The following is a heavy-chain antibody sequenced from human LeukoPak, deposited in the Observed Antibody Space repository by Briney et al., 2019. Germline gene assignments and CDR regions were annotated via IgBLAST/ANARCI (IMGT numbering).Heavy chain of an antibody. D-gene: IGHD6-13*01. Sequence: PGGSLRLSCAASGFTLSNYAMHWVRQAPGKGLEWVAVIWYDGSNKYYADSVKGRFTISRDNSKNTLYLQMNSLRAEDTAVYYCARDFKGNWYSSSWYGGDYWGQGTLVTVSS. CDR3: ARDFKGNWYSSSWYGGDY. V-gene: IGHV3-33*01. CDR1: GFTLSNYA. CDR2: IWYDGSNK. J-gene: IGHJ4*02.